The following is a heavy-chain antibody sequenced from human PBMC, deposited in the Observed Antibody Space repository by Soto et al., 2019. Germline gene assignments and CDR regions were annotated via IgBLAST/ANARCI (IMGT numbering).Heavy chain of an antibody. CDR2: IYPDSGGT. Sequence: QVQLVQSGAEVKKPGASVKVCCRTSGYTFSGFYIHWVRQAPGQGLESMGWIYPDSGGTDYAQKFQGRVTMTRDTSISTAYMELSRLRSDDTAVYYCRVTGVSEVDYWGQGTLVTVSS. CDR3: RVTGVSEVDY. J-gene: IGHJ4*02. V-gene: IGHV1-2*02. D-gene: IGHD2-8*01. CDR1: GYTFSGFY.